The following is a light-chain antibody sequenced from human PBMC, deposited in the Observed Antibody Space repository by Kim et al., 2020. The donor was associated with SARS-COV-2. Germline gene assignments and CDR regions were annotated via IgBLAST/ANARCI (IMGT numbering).Light chain of an antibody. Sequence: SYELTQPLSVSVALGQTARITCGGNNIGSKNVHWYQQKPGQAPVLVIYRDSNRPSGIPERFSGSNSGNTATLTISRARAGDEADYYCQVWDSSTDWVFGGGTQLTV. J-gene: IGLJ3*02. V-gene: IGLV3-9*01. CDR1: NIGSKN. CDR3: QVWDSSTDWV. CDR2: RDS.